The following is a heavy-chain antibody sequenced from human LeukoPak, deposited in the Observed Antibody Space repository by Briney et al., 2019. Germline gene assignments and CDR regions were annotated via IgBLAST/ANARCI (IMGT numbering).Heavy chain of an antibody. V-gene: IGHV4-30-2*01. D-gene: IGHD3-10*01. CDR2: IYHSGST. CDR1: GGSISSGGYS. J-gene: IGHJ4*02. CDR3: ARSGQGFNY. Sequence: SQTLSLTCAVSGGSISSGGYSWSWIRQPPGKGLEWIGYIYHSGSTYYNPSLKSRVTISVDRSKNQFSLKLSSVTAADTAVYYCARSGQGFNYWGQGTLVTVSS.